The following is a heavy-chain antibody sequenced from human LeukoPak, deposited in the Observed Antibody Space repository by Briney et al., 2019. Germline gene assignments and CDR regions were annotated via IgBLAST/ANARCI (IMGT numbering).Heavy chain of an antibody. CDR1: GYTFTSYY. D-gene: IGHD3-10*01. CDR3: ARGITMVRGEDY. V-gene: IGHV1-2*02. J-gene: IGHJ4*02. Sequence: ASVKVSCKASGYTFTSYYMHWVRQAPGQGLEWMGWINPNSGGTDYAQKFQGRVTMTRDTSISTAYMELSRLRSDDTAVYYCARGITMVRGEDYWGQGTLVTVSS. CDR2: INPNSGGT.